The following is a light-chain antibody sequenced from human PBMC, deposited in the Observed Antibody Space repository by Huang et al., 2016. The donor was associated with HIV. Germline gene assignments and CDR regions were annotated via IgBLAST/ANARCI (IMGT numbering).Light chain of an antibody. CDR1: QSVNSD. J-gene: IGKJ4*01. CDR3: QQYNDWPPLT. Sequence: EIEMTQSPATLSVSPGQRATLSCRARQSVNSDLAWYQQKPGQAPRLLIYGASTRATGIPAKFNATGSGTEFSLSINNLQSDDFAVYYCQQYNDWPPLTFGGGTKVEI. CDR2: GAS. V-gene: IGKV3-15*01.